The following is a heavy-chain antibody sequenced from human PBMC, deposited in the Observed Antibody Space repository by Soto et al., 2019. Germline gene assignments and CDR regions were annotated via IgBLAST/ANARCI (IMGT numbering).Heavy chain of an antibody. CDR3: ARRPRPKGVKGNVDTAMVIDY. V-gene: IGHV1-46*01. J-gene: IGHJ4*02. CDR1: GYTFTSYY. CDR2: INPSGGST. Sequence: ASVKVSCKASGYTFTSYYMHWVRQAPGQGLEWMGIINPSGGSTSYAQKFQGRVTMTRDTSTSTVYMELSSLRSEDTAVYYCARRPRPKGVKGNVDTAMVIDYWGQGTLVTVS. D-gene: IGHD5-18*01.